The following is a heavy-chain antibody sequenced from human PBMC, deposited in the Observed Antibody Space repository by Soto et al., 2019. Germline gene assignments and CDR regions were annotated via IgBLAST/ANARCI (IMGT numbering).Heavy chain of an antibody. CDR1: GFTFSDYA. Sequence: GGSVRLSCAASGFTFSDYAMIWVRQAPEKGLEWVSGISGSGGGTYYADSVKGRFTISRDNSKNTLYLQMNSLRAEDTAVYYCAKVIPNTDYWGQGTLVTVSS. CDR2: ISGSGGGT. V-gene: IGHV3-23*01. CDR3: AKVIPNTDY. J-gene: IGHJ4*02.